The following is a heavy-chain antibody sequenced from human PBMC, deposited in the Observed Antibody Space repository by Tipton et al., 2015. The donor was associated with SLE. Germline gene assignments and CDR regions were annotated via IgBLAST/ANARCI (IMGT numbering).Heavy chain of an antibody. CDR1: GGTFSSYA. V-gene: IGHV1-69*13. D-gene: IGHD2-2*01. J-gene: IGHJ4*02. Sequence: QSGAEVKKPGSSVQVSCKASGGTFSSYAISWVRQAPGQGLEWMGRIIPMFGIANYAQKFQGRVTITADESTSTAYMELSSLRSEDTAVYYCAREGFCSSTRCSDYWGQGTLVTVSS. CDR3: AREGFCSSTRCSDY. CDR2: IIPMFGIA.